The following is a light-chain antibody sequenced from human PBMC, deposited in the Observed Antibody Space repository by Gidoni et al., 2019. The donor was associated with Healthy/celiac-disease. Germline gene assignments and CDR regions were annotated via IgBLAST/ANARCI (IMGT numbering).Light chain of an antibody. CDR3: MQRIEFPWT. CDR2: TLS. CDR1: QSLLDSDDGNTY. V-gene: IGKV2-40*01. Sequence: DIVMTQTPLSLPVTPGAPASISCRSSQSLLDSDDGNTYLDWYLQKPGQSPQRLIYTLSSRASGVPDRFSGSGSGTDFTLKISRVEAEDVGVYYCMQRIEFPWTFGQGTKVEIK. J-gene: IGKJ1*01.